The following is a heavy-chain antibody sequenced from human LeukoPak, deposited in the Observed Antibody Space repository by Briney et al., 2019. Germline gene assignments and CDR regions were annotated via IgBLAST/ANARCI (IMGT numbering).Heavy chain of an antibody. J-gene: IGHJ4*02. D-gene: IGHD2-15*01. CDR3: ARGGAPTQI. V-gene: IGHV4-59*08. CDR1: GGSITNYD. Sequence: SETLSLTCTVSGGSITNYDWHWIPQPPGKGLEWIGSIYSSGSTDYNPSLKSRLTISVHTSKNQCSLNLNSVTAADTAVYYCARGGAPTQIWGQGTLVTVSS. CDR2: IYSSGST.